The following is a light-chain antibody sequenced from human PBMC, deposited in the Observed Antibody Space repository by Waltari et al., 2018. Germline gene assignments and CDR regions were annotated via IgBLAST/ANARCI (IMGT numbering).Light chain of an antibody. Sequence: DIVMTQSLLSLPVTPGESAPISCRSSESLLHNNGFTYVVWYVQKPGQSPQLLIYLDSNRASGVPDRFSGSGSGTDFTLKISRVEAEDVGVYYCMQGLQSHRTFGQGTKVEIK. CDR3: MQGLQSHRT. CDR2: LDS. J-gene: IGKJ1*01. V-gene: IGKV2-28*01. CDR1: ESLLHNNGFTY.